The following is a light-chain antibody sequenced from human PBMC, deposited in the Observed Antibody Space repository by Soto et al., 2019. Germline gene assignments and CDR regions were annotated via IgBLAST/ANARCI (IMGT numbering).Light chain of an antibody. J-gene: IGKJ1*01. V-gene: IGKV3-20*01. CDR3: QQYGLSPRT. CDR1: QSVSSSY. CDR2: AAS. Sequence: EIVLTQSPGTLSLSPGERATLSCRASQSVSSSYLAWYQQKPGQAPRLFIYAASIRATGIPDRFSGSGSGTDFTLTISRLEPEEFAVYYGQQYGLSPRTCGRGTKVDIK.